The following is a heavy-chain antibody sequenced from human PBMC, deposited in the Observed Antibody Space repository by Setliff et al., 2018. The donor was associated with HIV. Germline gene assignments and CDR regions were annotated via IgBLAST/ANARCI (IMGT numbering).Heavy chain of an antibody. CDR2: ITPIGGGT. CDR1: GYTLTSNH. V-gene: IGHV1-46*01. Sequence: ASVKVSCKASGYTLTSNHMHWVRQAPGQGLEWMGIITPIGGGTNYAQKFQGRVTMTRDTSTSTVYMELSSLRSEDTAVYYCARASWRRAAAGTLQPYYFDYWGQGTLVTVSS. D-gene: IGHD6-13*01. J-gene: IGHJ4*02. CDR3: ARASWRRAAAGTLQPYYFDY.